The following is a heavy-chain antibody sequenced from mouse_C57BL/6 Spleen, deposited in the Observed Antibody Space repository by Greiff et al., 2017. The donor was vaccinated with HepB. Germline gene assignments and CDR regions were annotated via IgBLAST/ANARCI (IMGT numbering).Heavy chain of an antibody. CDR1: GYTFTSYW. D-gene: IGHD1-1*01. CDR2: IDPSDSYT. V-gene: IGHV1-59*01. J-gene: IGHJ1*03. CDR3: ARGGYGSSYDFDV. Sequence: QVQLQQPGAELVRPGTSVKLSCKASGYTFTSYWMHWVKQRPGQGLEWIGVIDPSDSYTNYNQKFKGKATLTVDTSSSTAYMQLSSLTSEDSAVYYCARGGYGSSYDFDVWGTGTTVTVSS.